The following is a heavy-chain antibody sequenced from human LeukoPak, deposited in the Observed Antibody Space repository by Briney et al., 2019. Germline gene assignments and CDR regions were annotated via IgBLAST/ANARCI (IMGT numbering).Heavy chain of an antibody. J-gene: IGHJ3*02. CDR2: VYTSGST. CDR1: GGSISSYY. V-gene: IGHV4-4*07. D-gene: IGHD2-15*01. CDR3: ARGGLLLDAFDI. Sequence: PSETLSLTCTVSGGSISSYYWSWIRQPAGKGLEWIGRVYTSGSTNYNPSLKSRVTISVDTSKNQFSLKLSSVTAADTAVYYCARGGLLLDAFDIWGQGTMVTVSS.